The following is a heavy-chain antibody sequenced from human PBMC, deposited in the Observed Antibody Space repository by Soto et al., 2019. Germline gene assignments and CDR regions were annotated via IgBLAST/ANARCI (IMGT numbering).Heavy chain of an antibody. CDR3: ADLGYCSGGSCYSAFDI. V-gene: IGHV3-21*01. J-gene: IGHJ3*02. Sequence: GGSLRLSCAASGFTFSSYSMNWVRQAPGKGLEWVSSISSSSSYIYYADSVKGRFTISRDNAKNSLYLQMNSLRAEDTAVYYCADLGYCSGGSCYSAFDIWGQGTMVTVSS. CDR2: ISSSSSYI. D-gene: IGHD2-15*01. CDR1: GFTFSSYS.